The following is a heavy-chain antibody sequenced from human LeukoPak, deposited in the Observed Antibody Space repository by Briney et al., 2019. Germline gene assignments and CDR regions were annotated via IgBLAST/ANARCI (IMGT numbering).Heavy chain of an antibody. D-gene: IGHD1-26*01. CDR2: IHYTGTT. CDR1: GGSIRISTYN. V-gene: IGHV4-39*07. J-gene: IGHJ6*03. CDR3: ARTGGSFYFYYYMDV. Sequence: SGTLSLTCTVSGGSIRISTYNWGWIRQPPGKGLEWIGSIHYTGTTFYKPSFKSRVTISVDTSKNQFSLKMSSVTAADTAVYYCARTGGSFYFYYYMDVWGKGTTVTVSS.